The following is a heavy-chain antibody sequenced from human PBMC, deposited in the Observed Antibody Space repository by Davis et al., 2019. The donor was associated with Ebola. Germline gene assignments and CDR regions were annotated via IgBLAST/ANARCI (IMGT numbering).Heavy chain of an antibody. D-gene: IGHD2-2*01. V-gene: IGHV4-34*01. Sequence: MPSETLSLTCAVYGGSFSGYYWSWICQPPGKGLEWIGEINHSGSTNYNPSLKSRVTISVDTSKNQFSLKLSSVTAADTAVYYCAREDSVVSRGMDVWGQGTTVTVSS. CDR3: AREDSVVSRGMDV. CDR1: GGSFSGYY. CDR2: INHSGST. J-gene: IGHJ6*02.